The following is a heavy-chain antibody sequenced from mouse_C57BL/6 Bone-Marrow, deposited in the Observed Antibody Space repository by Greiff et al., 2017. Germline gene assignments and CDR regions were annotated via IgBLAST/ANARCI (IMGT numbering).Heavy chain of an antibody. D-gene: IGHD2-2*01. CDR1: GYAFSSYW. CDR3: ARDGGYDAPAY. V-gene: IGHV1-80*01. J-gene: IGHJ3*01. CDR2: IYPGDGDT. Sequence: QVQLQQSGAELVKPGASVKISCKASGYAFSSYWMNWVKQRPGKGLEWIGQIYPGDGDTNYDGKLKGKATLTADKSSSTAYMHLSSLTSADSAVYVCARDGGYDAPAYWGQGTLVTVSA.